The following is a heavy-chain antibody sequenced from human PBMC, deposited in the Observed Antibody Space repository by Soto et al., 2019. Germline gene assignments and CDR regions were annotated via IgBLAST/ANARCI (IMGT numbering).Heavy chain of an antibody. CDR1: GFTFSSYA. J-gene: IGHJ3*02. V-gene: IGHV3-23*01. CDR2: ISGSGGST. Sequence: EVQLLESGGGLVQPGGSLRLSCAASGFTFSSYAMSWVRQAPGKGLEWVSAISGSGGSTYYADSVKGRFTISRDNSKNTLYLQMNRLRAEDTAVYYCAKDPRVYGSGSYSAFDIWGQGTMVTVSS. CDR3: AKDPRVYGSGSYSAFDI. D-gene: IGHD3-10*01.